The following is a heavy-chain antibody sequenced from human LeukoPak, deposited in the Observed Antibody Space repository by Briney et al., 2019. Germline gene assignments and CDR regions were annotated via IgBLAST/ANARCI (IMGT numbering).Heavy chain of an antibody. D-gene: IGHD4-23*01. CDR3: ARIDYGGNGFDP. CDR1: GYSISGGYY. Sequence: SETLSLTCSVSGYSISGGYYWGWIRRPPGKGLEWIGNMFHSGSSFYNPSLKSRVTISVDTSKNQFSLMLNSVTAADTAVYYCARIDYGGNGFDPWGQGTLVTVSS. J-gene: IGHJ5*02. CDR2: MFHSGSS. V-gene: IGHV4-38-2*02.